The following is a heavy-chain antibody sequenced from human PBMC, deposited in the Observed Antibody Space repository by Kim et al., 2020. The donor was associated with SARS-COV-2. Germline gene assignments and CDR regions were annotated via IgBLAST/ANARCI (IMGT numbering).Heavy chain of an antibody. V-gene: IGHV3-30*02. J-gene: IGHJ4*02. D-gene: IGHD3-16*01. CDR3: AKDKGVTSFDY. Sequence: YYADSVKGRFIISRDDSKNTLYLQMSSLRVEDTAVYYCAKDKGVTSFDYWGQGTLVTVSS.